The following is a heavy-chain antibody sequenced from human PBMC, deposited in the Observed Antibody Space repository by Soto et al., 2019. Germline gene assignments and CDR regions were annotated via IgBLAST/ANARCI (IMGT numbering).Heavy chain of an antibody. CDR1: GFSFSSYN. CDR3: ARDPPLSSIVVVGVDDF. D-gene: IGHD2-15*01. V-gene: IGHV3-21*02. Sequence: EVQLVESGGGLVKPGGSLRLSCAASGFSFSSYNMNWVGQAPGKGLEWVSSISSLSTYTNYADSVKGRFTISRDNDKNSLYLQMDSLRVEDTAVYYCARDPPLSSIVVVGVDDFWGQGTLVTVSS. CDR2: ISSLSTYT. J-gene: IGHJ4*02.